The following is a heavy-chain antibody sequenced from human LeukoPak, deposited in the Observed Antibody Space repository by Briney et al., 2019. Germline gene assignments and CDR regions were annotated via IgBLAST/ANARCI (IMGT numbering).Heavy chain of an antibody. D-gene: IGHD4-17*01. CDR3: ARLLTTAIRWAWYFDL. V-gene: IGHV3-66*04. CDR1: GLTVSSNY. J-gene: IGHJ2*01. Sequence: VGSLRLSCVASGLTVSSNYMSWVRQVPGRGLEWVSAVYPDGNTYYADSAKGRFAISTDISKNTLFLQMDSLRAEDTAVYYCARLLTTAIRWAWYFDLWGRGTLVTVSS. CDR2: VYPDGNT.